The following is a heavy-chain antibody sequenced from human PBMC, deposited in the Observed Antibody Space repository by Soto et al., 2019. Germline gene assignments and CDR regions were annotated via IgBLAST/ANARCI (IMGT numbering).Heavy chain of an antibody. V-gene: IGHV3-23*01. CDR2: ISGSGGTT. J-gene: IGHJ6*04. D-gene: IGHD2-15*01. CDR3: AKGPGYCSGGTCYSSYYYGMDV. Sequence: GGSLRLCSAASGFTFSTYGMSWVRQAPGRGLEWVSAISGSGGTTYYADSVKGRFTISRDNSNNMLYLQMNSLRAEDPAIYYCAKGPGYCSGGTCYSSYYYGMDVWGKGTTVTVSS. CDR1: GFTFSTYG.